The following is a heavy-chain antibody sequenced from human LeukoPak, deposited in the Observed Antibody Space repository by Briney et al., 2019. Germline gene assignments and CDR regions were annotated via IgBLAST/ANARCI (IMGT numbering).Heavy chain of an antibody. V-gene: IGHV1-69*13. CDR2: IIPIFGTA. CDR3: ARDSGYDSSYYYYGMDV. D-gene: IGHD5-12*01. J-gene: IGHJ6*04. Sequence: GASVKVSCKASRVTLSSYAISWVRQAPGQGLEWMGGIIPIFGTANYAQKFQGRVTITADESTSTAYMELSSLRSEDTAVYYCARDSGYDSSYYYYGMDVWGKGTTVTVSS. CDR1: RVTLSSYA.